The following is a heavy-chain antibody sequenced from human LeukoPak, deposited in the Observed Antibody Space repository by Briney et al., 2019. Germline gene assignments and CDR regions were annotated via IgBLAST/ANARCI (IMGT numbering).Heavy chain of an antibody. CDR1: GFTFSSYA. CDR3: ARALGGNGFVYFDY. Sequence: QSGGSLRLSCAASGFTFSSYARPWVRQAPGKGLEWVAVISYDGSNKYYADSVKGRFTISRDNSKNTLYLQMNSLRAEDTAVYYCARALGGNGFVYFDYWGQGTLVTVSS. CDR2: ISYDGSNK. D-gene: IGHD2-15*01. J-gene: IGHJ4*02. V-gene: IGHV3-30-3*01.